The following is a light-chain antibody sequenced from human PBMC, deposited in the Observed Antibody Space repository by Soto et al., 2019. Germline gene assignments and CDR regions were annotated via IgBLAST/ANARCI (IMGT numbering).Light chain of an antibody. CDR3: QAYGRRLGGFV. V-gene: IGLV1-40*01. Sequence: QSVLTQPPSVSGAPGQRVTISCTGSSSNIGAGYDVHWYQQLPGTAPKLLIYGNSNRPSGVPDRFSGSKSGTSASLAITGLSGEGGACYFCQAYGRRLGGFVFRRGTKLPVL. CDR2: GNS. J-gene: IGLJ2*01. CDR1: SSNIGAGYD.